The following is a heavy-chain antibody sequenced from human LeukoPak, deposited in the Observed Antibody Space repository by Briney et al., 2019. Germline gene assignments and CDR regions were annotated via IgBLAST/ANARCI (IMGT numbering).Heavy chain of an antibody. Sequence: GGSLRLSCEASGFTFSSYAMSWVRQAPGKGLEWVSGINWSGDRIGYADSVKGRFTISRDNAKNSLFLQMNSLRAEDTAVYYCATDLEYFGFKYWGQGTLVTVSS. D-gene: IGHD3-10*01. CDR2: INWSGDRI. J-gene: IGHJ4*02. CDR3: ATDLEYFGFKY. CDR1: GFTFSSYA. V-gene: IGHV3-23*01.